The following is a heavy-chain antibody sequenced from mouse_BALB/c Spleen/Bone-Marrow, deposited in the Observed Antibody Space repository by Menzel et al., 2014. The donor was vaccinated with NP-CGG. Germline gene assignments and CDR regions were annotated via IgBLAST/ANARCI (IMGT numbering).Heavy chain of an antibody. D-gene: IGHD1-2*01. V-gene: IGHV1-67*01. CDR2: ISSYSGNT. J-gene: IGHJ2*01. CDR1: GYTFTGYA. CDR3: ASTAGTQYDYFAY. Sequence: QVQLQQSGPELVRPGASVKISCKGFGYTFTGYAIHWVKQSHAKTLEWIGVISSYSGNTNYSQKFKGRATMTVDKSSSTAYMELARLTSEDSAIYYCASTAGTQYDYFAYWGQGTTLTVSS.